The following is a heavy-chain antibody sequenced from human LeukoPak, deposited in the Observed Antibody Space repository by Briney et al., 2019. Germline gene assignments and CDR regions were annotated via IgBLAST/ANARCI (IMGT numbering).Heavy chain of an antibody. Sequence: GGSLRLSCAASGFTFYDYAMHWVRQAPGKGLEWVSGISWNSGSIGYADSVKGRFTISRDNAKNSLYLQMNSLRAEDTALYYCAKDVDTATRGGMDVWGQGTTVTVSS. J-gene: IGHJ6*02. D-gene: IGHD5-18*01. CDR1: GFTFYDYA. CDR3: AKDVDTATRGGMDV. V-gene: IGHV3-9*01. CDR2: ISWNSGSI.